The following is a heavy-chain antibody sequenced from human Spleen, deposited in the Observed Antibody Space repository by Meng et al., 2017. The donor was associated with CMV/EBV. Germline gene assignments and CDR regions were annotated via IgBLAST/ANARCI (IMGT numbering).Heavy chain of an antibody. CDR3: ATDVEPGTIGLLF. CDR2: IKQDGSET. CDR1: GFTFSSSW. Sequence: GESLKISCAASGFTFSSSWMTWVRQAPGKGLEWVANIKQDGSETHYVDSVKGRFTISRDNAKNSLYLQMNSLRAEDTAVYYCATDVEPGTIGLLFWGQGTLVTVSS. D-gene: IGHD2-2*02. J-gene: IGHJ4*02. V-gene: IGHV3-7*01.